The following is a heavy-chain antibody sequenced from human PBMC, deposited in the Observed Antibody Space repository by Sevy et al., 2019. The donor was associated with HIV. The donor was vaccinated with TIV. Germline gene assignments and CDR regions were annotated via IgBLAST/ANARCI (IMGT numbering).Heavy chain of an antibody. CDR3: ARDGRYYYDSSGYFYY. D-gene: IGHD3-22*01. J-gene: IGHJ4*02. CDR2: INPNSGGT. V-gene: IGHV1-2*02. CDR1: GYTFTGYY. Sequence: ASVKVSCKASGYTFTGYYMHWVRQAPGQGLEWMGWINPNSGGTNYAQKFQGRVTMTRDTSISTAYMELGRLGSDDTAVYYCARDGRYYYDSSGYFYYWGQGTLVTVSS.